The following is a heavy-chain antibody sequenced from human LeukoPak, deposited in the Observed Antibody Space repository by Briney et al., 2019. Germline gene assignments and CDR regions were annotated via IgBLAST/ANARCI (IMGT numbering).Heavy chain of an antibody. V-gene: IGHV1-8*03. CDR3: AVGNWFDP. Sequence: ASVKVSCKASGYTFTGYYMHWVRQAPGQGLEWMGWMNPNSGNTGYAQKFQGRVTITRNTSISTAYMELSSLRSEDTAVYYCAVGNWFDPWGQGTLVTVSS. J-gene: IGHJ5*02. D-gene: IGHD3-10*01. CDR2: MNPNSGNT. CDR1: GYTFTGYY.